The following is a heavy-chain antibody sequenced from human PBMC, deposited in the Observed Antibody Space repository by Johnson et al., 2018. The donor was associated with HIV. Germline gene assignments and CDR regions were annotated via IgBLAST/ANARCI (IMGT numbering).Heavy chain of an antibody. CDR1: GFTFSSYA. J-gene: IGHJ3*02. Sequence: QVQLVESGGGLVQPGGSLRLSCTASGFTFSSYAMHWVRQAPGKGLEWVAVISYDGSNKYYADSVKGRFTISRDKYKDTLYLQMNSLTAGDTAVYYCARTRSGSFPHSDPFDTWGQGTMVTVSS. V-gene: IGHV3-30*14. CDR2: ISYDGSNK. D-gene: IGHD1-26*01. CDR3: ARTRSGSFPHSDPFDT.